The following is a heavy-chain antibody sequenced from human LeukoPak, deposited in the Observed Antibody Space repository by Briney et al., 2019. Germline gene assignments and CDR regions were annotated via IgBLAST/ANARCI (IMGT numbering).Heavy chain of an antibody. CDR2: IYSGGDT. D-gene: IGHD2-21*02. CDR1: GFTVSSNY. V-gene: IGHV3-53*01. Sequence: GGSLRLSCAASGFTVSSNYISWVRQAPGKGLEWVSVIYSGGDTYYADSVKGRFTISRDNSKNTLYLQMNSLRAEDTAVYYCARGVVTLGTYYFDYWGQGTLVTVSS. CDR3: ARGVVTLGTYYFDY. J-gene: IGHJ4*02.